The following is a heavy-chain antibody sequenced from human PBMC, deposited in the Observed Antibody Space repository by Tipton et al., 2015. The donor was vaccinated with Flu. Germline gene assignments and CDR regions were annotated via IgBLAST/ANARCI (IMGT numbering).Heavy chain of an antibody. CDR3: AGRDYSNYVSEPKNWFDS. CDR2: VQQTGTT. D-gene: IGHD4-11*01. Sequence: TLSLTCSVSGDSIASPYFWGWIRQPPGKGLEWIGNVQQTGTTYYNPSLRSRVAITVDRPKNHFSLRLTSVTAADTAVYYCAGRDYSNYVSEPKNWFDSWGQGTLVTVSS. J-gene: IGHJ5*01. CDR1: GDSIASPYF. V-gene: IGHV4-38-2*01.